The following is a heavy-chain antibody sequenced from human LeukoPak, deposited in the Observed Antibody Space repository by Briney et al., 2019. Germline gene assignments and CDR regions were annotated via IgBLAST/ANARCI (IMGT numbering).Heavy chain of an antibody. J-gene: IGHJ6*02. CDR1: GGSIGSGDYY. Sequence: SQTLSLTCTVSGGSIGSGDYYWSWIRQPPGKGLEWIGNIYYSGSTYYNPSLKSRLAISVDTSKNQFSLKLSSVTAADTAVFYCARDGGGTTIFGKDYHGMDVWGQGTTVTVSS. V-gene: IGHV4-30-4*01. CDR3: ARDGGGTTIFGKDYHGMDV. CDR2: IYYSGST. D-gene: IGHD3-3*01.